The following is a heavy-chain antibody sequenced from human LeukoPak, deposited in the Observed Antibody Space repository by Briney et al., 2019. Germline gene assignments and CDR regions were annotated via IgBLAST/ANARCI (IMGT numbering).Heavy chain of an antibody. J-gene: IGHJ6*02. Sequence: GASVTVSCKASGYTFTSYYMHWVRQAPGQGREWMGIINPSGGSTSYAQKFQGRVTMTRETSTSTVYMELSRLRSEDTAVYSCASILRDYGDSYYYDGMDVWGQGTTVTVSS. CDR1: GYTFTSYY. D-gene: IGHD4-17*01. CDR3: ASILRDYGDSYYYDGMDV. CDR2: INPSGGST. V-gene: IGHV1-46*01.